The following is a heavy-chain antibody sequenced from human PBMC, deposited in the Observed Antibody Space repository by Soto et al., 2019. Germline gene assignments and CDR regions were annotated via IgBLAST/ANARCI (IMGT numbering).Heavy chain of an antibody. V-gene: IGHV2-5*02. CDR2: IYWDDDK. CDR1: EFSLSTSGVS. Sequence: QITLKESGPTLVKPTQTLTLTCTFSEFSLSTSGVSVGWIRQPPGKALEWLALIYWDDDKRYSPSLKSRLTIPQDTSKNQVVLTVTNMDPVDTATYYCAHSALQTGDFDYWGQGTLVTGSS. J-gene: IGHJ4*02. D-gene: IGHD1-26*01. CDR3: AHSALQTGDFDY.